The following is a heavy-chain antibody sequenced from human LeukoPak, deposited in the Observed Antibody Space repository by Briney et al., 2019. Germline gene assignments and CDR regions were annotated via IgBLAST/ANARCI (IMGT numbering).Heavy chain of an antibody. D-gene: IGHD6-13*01. CDR2: INPNRGGT. CDR3: AKAAAGSQHSYYYYYYLDV. Sequence: ASVNVSFKSSGYTFTGYCMHGVRQAPGQGLEWMGWINPNRGGTNYAQKFQGRVTMTRDTSISTAYMELSRLRSDDTAVYYCAKAAAGSQHSYYYYYYLDVWGTGTTVTISS. J-gene: IGHJ6*03. V-gene: IGHV1-2*02. CDR1: GYTFTGYC.